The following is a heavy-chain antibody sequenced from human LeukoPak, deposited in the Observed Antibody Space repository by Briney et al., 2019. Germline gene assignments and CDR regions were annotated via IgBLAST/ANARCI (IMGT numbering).Heavy chain of an antibody. V-gene: IGHV4-4*09. CDR1: GGSISSYY. CDR3: ARLSVYYQALDV. D-gene: IGHD3-10*01. J-gene: IGHJ6*04. Sequence: SETLSLTCTVSGGSISSYYWSWIRQPPGKGLAWIGFIYTSGSTNYNPSLKSRVTISVDTSKNQFSLKLSSVTAADTAVYYCARLSVYYQALDVWGKGTTVTVSS. CDR2: IYTSGST.